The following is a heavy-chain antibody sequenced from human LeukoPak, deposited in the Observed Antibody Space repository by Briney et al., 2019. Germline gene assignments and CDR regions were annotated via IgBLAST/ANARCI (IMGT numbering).Heavy chain of an antibody. CDR3: AKEVQLSPFDY. CDR1: GFTFSSYG. V-gene: IGHV3-33*06. D-gene: IGHD1-1*01. Sequence: GGSLRLSCAASGFTFSSYGMHWVRQAPGKGLEWVAVIWYDGSNKYYADSVKGRFTISRDNSKNTLYLQMNSLRAEDTAVYYCAKEVQLSPFDYWGQGILVTVSS. CDR2: IWYDGSNK. J-gene: IGHJ4*02.